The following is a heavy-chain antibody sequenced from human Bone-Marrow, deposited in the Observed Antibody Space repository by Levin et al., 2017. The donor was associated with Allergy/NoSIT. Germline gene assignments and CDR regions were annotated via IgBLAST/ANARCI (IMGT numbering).Heavy chain of an antibody. J-gene: IGHJ5*02. CDR2: INGGNGNT. CDR3: ARDDGPLEWFLDP. Sequence: ASVKVSCKASGYRFAGHAMHWVRQAPGERFEWMGWINGGNGNTKYSQHFQGRITITRDTSASIAYMELSSLRSEDTAVYYCARDDGPLEWFLDPWGQGTLVTVSS. D-gene: IGHD3-3*01. V-gene: IGHV1-3*01. CDR1: GYRFAGHA.